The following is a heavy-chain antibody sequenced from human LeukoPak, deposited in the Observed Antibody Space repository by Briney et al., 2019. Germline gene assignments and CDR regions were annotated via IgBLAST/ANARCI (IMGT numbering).Heavy chain of an antibody. CDR2: INTNTGSP. D-gene: IGHD3-22*01. CDR1: GYTFSTCP. V-gene: IGHV7-4-1*02. CDR3: VRGIDTTGYFNY. Sequence: ASVKVSCKASGYTFSTCPINWVRQAPGQGLEWMGWINTNTGSPTYAQGLTGRLVFSLDTSVSTAFLQINSLKAEDTALYYCVRGIDTTGYFNYWGQGTLVTVSS. J-gene: IGHJ4*02.